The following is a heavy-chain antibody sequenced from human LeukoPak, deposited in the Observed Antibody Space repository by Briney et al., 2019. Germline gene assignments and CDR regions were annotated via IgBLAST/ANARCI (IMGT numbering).Heavy chain of an antibody. Sequence: SETLSLTCGVTGGSFSGYYWSWIRQPPEKGLEWIGEINHSGSTQYNPSLKSRVTISVDTSKNQFSLKLNSVTAADTAVYYCARSRPEVLPVAMDLDYWGQGTLVTVSS. V-gene: IGHV4-34*01. CDR3: ARSRPEVLPVAMDLDY. D-gene: IGHD2-2*01. CDR1: GGSFSGYY. J-gene: IGHJ4*02. CDR2: INHSGST.